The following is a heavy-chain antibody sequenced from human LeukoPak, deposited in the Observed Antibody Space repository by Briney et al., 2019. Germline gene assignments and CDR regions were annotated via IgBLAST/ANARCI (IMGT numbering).Heavy chain of an antibody. V-gene: IGHV4-39*07. J-gene: IGHJ4*02. Sequence: SETLSLTCTVSGGSISSSSYSWSWVRQPPGKGLEWIGEINHSGSTNYNPSLKSRVTISVDTSKNQFSLKLSSVTAADTAVYYCARSVVAARGYIDYWGQGTLVTVSS. CDR1: GGSISSSSYS. D-gene: IGHD2-15*01. CDR3: ARSVVAARGYIDY. CDR2: INHSGST.